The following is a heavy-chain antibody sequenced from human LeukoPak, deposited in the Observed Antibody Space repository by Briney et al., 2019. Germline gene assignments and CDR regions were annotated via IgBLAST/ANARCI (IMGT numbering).Heavy chain of an antibody. CDR1: GFTFSNYY. CDR2: ISSGSNYI. V-gene: IGHV3-21*01. J-gene: IGHJ4*02. CDR3: ATGVRGYNSALDY. D-gene: IGHD6-19*01. Sequence: GGSLRLSCAASGFTFSNYYMNWVRQAPGKGLEWVSSISSGSNYIYYADSLKGRFTISRDNAKNSLYLQMHSLRAEDTAVYYCATGVRGYNSALDYWGQGTLVTVSP.